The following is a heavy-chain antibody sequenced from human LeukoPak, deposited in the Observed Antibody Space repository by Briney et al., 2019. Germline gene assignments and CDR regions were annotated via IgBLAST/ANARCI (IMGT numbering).Heavy chain of an antibody. CDR2: INPNSGGT. CDR3: ARADRLHGGPYLIGP. V-gene: IGHV1-2*02. D-gene: IGHD2-21*01. J-gene: IGHJ5*02. Sequence: ASVKVSCKTSGYSFTDSYMHWVRQAPGQGLEWMGWINPNSGGTSAAQKFQGRVTMTRDTSITAVYMEVSWLTSDDTAIYYCARADRLHGGPYLIGPWGQGTLVTVSS. CDR1: GYSFTDSY.